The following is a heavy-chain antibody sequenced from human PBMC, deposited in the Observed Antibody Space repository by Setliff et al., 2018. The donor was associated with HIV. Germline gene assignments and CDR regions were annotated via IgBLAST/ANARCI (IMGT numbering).Heavy chain of an antibody. D-gene: IGHD3-10*01. V-gene: IGHV4-4*07. CDR1: GGSINTYY. CDR2: FYTSGST. Sequence: SETLSLTCTVSGGSINTYYWSWIRQPAGKGLEWIGRFYTSGSTNYNPSLKSRVTMSVDTSKNQFSLRLTSVTAADAAVYYCARSIYGSRSYPLDSWGQGTRVTVSS. CDR3: ARSIYGSRSYPLDS. J-gene: IGHJ5*01.